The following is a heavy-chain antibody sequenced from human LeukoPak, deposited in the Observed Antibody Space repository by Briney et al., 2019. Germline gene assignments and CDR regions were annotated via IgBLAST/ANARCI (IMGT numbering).Heavy chain of an antibody. J-gene: IGHJ4*02. CDR1: GFTFSTYG. V-gene: IGHV3-74*01. CDR3: ARAEYHSSGSY. D-gene: IGHD3-22*01. Sequence: GGSLRLSCAASGFTFSTYGMHWVRQAPGKGLVWISRINSDGSTTSYADSVKGRFTISRDNAKNTLYLQMNSRRAEDTAVYYWARAEYHSSGSYWGQGTLVTVSS. CDR2: INSDGSTT.